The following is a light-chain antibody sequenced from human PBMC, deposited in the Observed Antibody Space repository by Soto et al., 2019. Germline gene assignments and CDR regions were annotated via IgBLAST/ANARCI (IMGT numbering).Light chain of an antibody. CDR2: EGS. J-gene: IGLJ3*02. Sequence: QSALTQPASVSGSLGQSITISCTGTSSDVGSYNLVSWYQQYPGKAPKLMIYEGSKRPSGVSNRFSGSKSGNTASLTISGLQAEDEADYYCCSYAGSSPLLFGGGTKLTVL. V-gene: IGLV2-23*01. CDR3: CSYAGSSPLL. CDR1: SSDVGSYNL.